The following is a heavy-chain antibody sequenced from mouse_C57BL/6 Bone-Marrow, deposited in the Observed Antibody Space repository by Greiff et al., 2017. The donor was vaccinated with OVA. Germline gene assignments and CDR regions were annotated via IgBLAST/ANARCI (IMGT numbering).Heavy chain of an antibody. D-gene: IGHD1-1*01. CDR3: ARDGVGGPFAY. CDR2: ISPRSGNT. V-gene: IGHV1-81*01. CDR1: GYTFTSYG. J-gene: IGHJ3*01. Sequence: QVQLQQSGAELARPGASVKLSCKASGYTFTSYGISWVKQRTGQGLEWIGEISPRSGNTYYNEKFKGKAKLPADKSSSTAYMELRSLTSEDSAVYFCARDGVGGPFAYWGQGTLVTVSA.